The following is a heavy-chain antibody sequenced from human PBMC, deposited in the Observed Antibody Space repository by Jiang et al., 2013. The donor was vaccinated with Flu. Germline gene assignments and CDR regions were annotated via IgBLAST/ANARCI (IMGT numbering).Heavy chain of an antibody. CDR3: ARAKVLRYCSSTSCQNWFDP. CDR1: GGTFSSYA. Sequence: SGAEVKKPGSSVKVSCKASGGTFSSYAISWVRQAPGQGLEWMGGIIPIFGTANYAQKFQGRVTITADESTSTAYMELSSLRSEDTAVYYCARAKVLRYCSSTSCQNWFDPWGQGTLVTVSS. J-gene: IGHJ5*02. V-gene: IGHV1-69*01. CDR2: IIPIFGTA. D-gene: IGHD2-2*01.